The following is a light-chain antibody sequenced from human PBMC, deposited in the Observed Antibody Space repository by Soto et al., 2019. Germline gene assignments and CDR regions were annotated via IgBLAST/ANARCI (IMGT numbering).Light chain of an antibody. CDR3: QQSYRNPIT. CDR1: QSISNY. Sequence: DIQMTQSPSSLSASVGDRVTITCRASQSISNYLNWYQQKPGKAPNLLIHAASSLQSGVPPRFSGSGSGTDFTLTISSLQPEDFATYYCQQSYRNPITFGQGTRREIK. V-gene: IGKV1-39*01. CDR2: AAS. J-gene: IGKJ5*01.